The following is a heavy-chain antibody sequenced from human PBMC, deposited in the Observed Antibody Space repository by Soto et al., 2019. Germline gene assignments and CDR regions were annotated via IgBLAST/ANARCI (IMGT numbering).Heavy chain of an antibody. Sequence: QVQLVQSGAEVKKPGSSVKVSRKASGGTFSSYAISWVRQAPGQGLEWMGGIIPIFGTANYAQKFQGRVTITADESTSTAYMELSSLRSEDTAVYYCARGEAGSSSRGWYFDLWGRGTLVTVSS. D-gene: IGHD6-6*01. CDR3: ARGEAGSSSRGWYFDL. J-gene: IGHJ2*01. V-gene: IGHV1-69*01. CDR2: IIPIFGTA. CDR1: GGTFSSYA.